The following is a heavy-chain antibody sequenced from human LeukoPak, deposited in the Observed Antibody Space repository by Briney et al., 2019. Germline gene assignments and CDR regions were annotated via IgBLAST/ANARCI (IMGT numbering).Heavy chain of an antibody. J-gene: IGHJ4*02. V-gene: IGHV4-34*01. Sequence: PSETLSLTCGVYSESFSGYFWIYIRQPPGGGLEWIGDINHRGSTNYNPSLKSRVTISVDTSKNQFSLRLTSVTAADTAVYYCARGSIYYGDSSAYFDYWGQGSLVTVSS. CDR2: INHRGST. CDR1: SESFSGYF. D-gene: IGHD3-22*01. CDR3: ARGSIYYGDSSAYFDY.